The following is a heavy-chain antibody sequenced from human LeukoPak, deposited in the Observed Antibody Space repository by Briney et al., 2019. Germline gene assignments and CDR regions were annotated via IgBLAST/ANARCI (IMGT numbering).Heavy chain of an antibody. D-gene: IGHD6-6*01. J-gene: IGHJ2*01. Sequence: SETLSLTCTVSVGSISTYYWSWIRQPPGKGLEWIGYIYYSGSTNYNPSLKSRVTISVDTSKNQFSLKLRSVTAADTAVYYCARGLKNEYSSSSRNWYLHLWGRGTLVTVSS. CDR1: VGSISTYY. CDR2: IYYSGST. CDR3: ARGLKNEYSSSSRNWYLHL. V-gene: IGHV4-59*08.